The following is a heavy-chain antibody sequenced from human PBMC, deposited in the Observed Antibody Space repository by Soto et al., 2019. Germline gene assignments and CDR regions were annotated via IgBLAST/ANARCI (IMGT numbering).Heavy chain of an antibody. CDR1: GFTFTNYP. V-gene: IGHV3-23*01. D-gene: IGHD3-10*01. J-gene: IGHJ4*02. CDR3: AKRPRTFEGYYFDY. Sequence: EVQVLDSGGGLVQPGGSLRLSCAASGFTFTNYPMAWVRQAPAKGLEWVSTISGSGGSTFYADSVKGRFTISRDNSKNPVYLQMNSLRVEATAVYSCAKRPRTFEGYYFDYWGQGTLVTVSS. CDR2: ISGSGGST.